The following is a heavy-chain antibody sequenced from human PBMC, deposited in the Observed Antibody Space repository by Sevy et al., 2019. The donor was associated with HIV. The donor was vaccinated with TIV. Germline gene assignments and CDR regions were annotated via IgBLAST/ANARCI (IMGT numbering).Heavy chain of an antibody. D-gene: IGHD6-19*01. CDR1: GFTFNSYW. CDR2: IRNKAKSSTT. CDR3: AAVAADRGYFNI. Sequence: GGSLRLSCSTSGFTFNSYWLTWVRQAPGKGLKWIGRIRNKAKSSTTEYAASVKGRFTITRDDSKNSLYLQMNSLKTEDTARYYCAAVAADRGYFNIWGRGTLVTVSS. V-gene: IGHV3-72*01. J-gene: IGHJ2*01.